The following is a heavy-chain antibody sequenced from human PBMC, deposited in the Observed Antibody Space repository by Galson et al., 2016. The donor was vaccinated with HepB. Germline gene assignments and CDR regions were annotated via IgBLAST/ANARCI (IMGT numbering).Heavy chain of an antibody. Sequence: LTCTVSGGSISSGSYHWSWVRQPAGKGLEWIGRINTSGRTHYNPSLKSRVTMSLDTSENQSSLKLSSVTAAATAVYYCGRDGRAPGYCTSSTCRPYYYYGMDVWGKGTTVSVSS. CDR1: GGSISSGSYH. D-gene: IGHD2-2*01. V-gene: IGHV4-61*02. J-gene: IGHJ6*04. CDR2: INTSGRT. CDR3: GRDGRAPGYCTSSTCRPYYYYGMDV.